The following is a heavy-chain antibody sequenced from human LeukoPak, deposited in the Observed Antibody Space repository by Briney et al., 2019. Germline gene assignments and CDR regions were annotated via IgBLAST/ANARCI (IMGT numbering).Heavy chain of an antibody. CDR2: IYYSGST. CDR3: ARVQPYDYDDY. V-gene: IGHV4-30-4*08. Sequence: PSETLSLTCTVSGGSISSGDYYWSWIRQLPGKGLEWIGYIYYSGSTYYNPSLKSRVTISVDTSKNQFSLKLSSVTAADTAVYYCARVQPYDYDDYWGQGTLVTVSS. D-gene: IGHD2-2*01. J-gene: IGHJ4*02. CDR1: GGSISSGDYY.